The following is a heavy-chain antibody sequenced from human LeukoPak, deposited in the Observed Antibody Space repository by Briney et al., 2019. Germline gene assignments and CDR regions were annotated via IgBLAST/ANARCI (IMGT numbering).Heavy chain of an antibody. V-gene: IGHV4-59*01. CDR3: ARDYYDFWSGWYFDL. Sequence: SETLSLTCTVSGGSISSYYWSWIRQPPGKGLEWIGYIYYSGSTNYNPSFKSRVTISVDTSKNQFSLKLSSVTAADTAVYYCARDYYDFWSGWYFDLWGRGTLVTVSS. CDR1: GGSISSYY. CDR2: IYYSGST. J-gene: IGHJ2*01. D-gene: IGHD3-3*01.